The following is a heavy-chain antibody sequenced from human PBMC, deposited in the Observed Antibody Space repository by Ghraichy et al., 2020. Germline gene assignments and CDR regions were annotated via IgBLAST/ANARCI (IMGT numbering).Heavy chain of an antibody. J-gene: IGHJ4*02. CDR2: IYYSGST. Sequence: ESLNISCTVSGGSISSYYWSWIRQPPGKGLEWIGYIYYSGSTNYNPSLKSRVTISVDTSKNQFSLKLSSVTAADTAVYYCARAKYYYDKSAIDYWGQGTLVTVSS. CDR1: GGSISSYY. V-gene: IGHV4-59*01. D-gene: IGHD3-22*01. CDR3: ARAKYYYDKSAIDY.